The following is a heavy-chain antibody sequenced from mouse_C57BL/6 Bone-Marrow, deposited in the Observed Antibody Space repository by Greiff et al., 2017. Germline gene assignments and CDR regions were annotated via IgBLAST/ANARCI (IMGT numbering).Heavy chain of an antibody. J-gene: IGHJ4*01. Sequence: VMLVESGAELVRPGTSVKMSCMAPGYTFTIYWIGWAMQRPGHGLEWFGDIYPGGVYTTYNEKFKGKATLTADKSSSTADMQFSSLTSEDSAIYYCARGSYYAMGYWGQGTSVTVTS. CDR1: GYTFTIYW. CDR2: IYPGGVYT. V-gene: IGHV1-63*01. CDR3: ARGSYYAMGY.